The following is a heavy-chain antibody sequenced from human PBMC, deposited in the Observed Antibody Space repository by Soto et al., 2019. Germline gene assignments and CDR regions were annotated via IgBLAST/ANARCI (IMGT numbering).Heavy chain of an antibody. D-gene: IGHD3-22*01. CDR2: INSDGSST. CDR3: ARGSTQSSITMIVVVSPLDYGMDV. Sequence: GGSLRLSCAASGFTFSSYWMHWVRQAPGKGLVWVSRINSDGSSTSYADSVKGRFTISRDNAKNTLYLQMNSLRAEDTAVYYCARGSTQSSITMIVVVSPLDYGMDVWGQGTTVTVSS. J-gene: IGHJ6*02. V-gene: IGHV3-74*01. CDR1: GFTFSSYW.